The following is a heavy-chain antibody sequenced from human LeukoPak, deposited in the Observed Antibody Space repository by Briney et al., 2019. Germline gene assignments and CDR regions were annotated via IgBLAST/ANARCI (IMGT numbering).Heavy chain of an antibody. D-gene: IGHD6-6*01. CDR2: IYYSGST. CDR1: GGSISSSSYY. CDR3: ARYLRSSSTLDY. V-gene: IGHV4-39*07. J-gene: IGHJ4*02. Sequence: SETLSLTCTVSGGSISSSSYYWGWTRQPPGKGLEWIGSIYYSGSTYYNPSLKSRVTISVDTSKNQFSLKLSSVTAADTAVYYCARYLRSSSTLDYWGQGTLVTVSS.